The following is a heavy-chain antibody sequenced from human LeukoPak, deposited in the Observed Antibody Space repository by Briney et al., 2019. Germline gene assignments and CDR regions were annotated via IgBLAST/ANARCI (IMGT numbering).Heavy chain of an antibody. CDR3: ARMVAGTFGYFDY. J-gene: IGHJ4*02. Sequence: GGSLRLSCAASGFTFSSYSMNWVRQAPGKGLEWVSSISSSSSYIYYADSVKGRFTISRDNAKNSLYLQMNSLRAEDTAVYYCARMVAGTFGYFDYWGQGTLVTVSP. CDR1: GFTFSSYS. V-gene: IGHV3-21*01. CDR2: ISSSSSYI. D-gene: IGHD6-19*01.